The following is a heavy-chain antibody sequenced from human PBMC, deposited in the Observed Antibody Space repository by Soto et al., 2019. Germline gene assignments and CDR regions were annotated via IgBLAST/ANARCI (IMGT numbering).Heavy chain of an antibody. J-gene: IGHJ4*02. Sequence: EASVKVSCKASGGTFSSYTISWVRQAPGQGLEWMGRIIPILGIANYAQKFQGRVTITADKSTSTAYMELSSLRSEDTAVYYCAMVGATTRVGFDYWGQGTLVTVSS. CDR1: GGTFSSYT. V-gene: IGHV1-69*02. D-gene: IGHD1-26*01. CDR3: AMVGATTRVGFDY. CDR2: IIPILGIA.